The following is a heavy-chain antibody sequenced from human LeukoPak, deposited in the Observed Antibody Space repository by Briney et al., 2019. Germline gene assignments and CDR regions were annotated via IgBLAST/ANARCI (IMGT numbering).Heavy chain of an antibody. D-gene: IGHD4-17*01. CDR1: GFTVSSNY. J-gene: IGHJ4*02. CDR2: IYSGGST. CDR3: ARGEGYGDYFDY. V-gene: IGHV3-53*01. Sequence: GGSLRLSCAASGFTVSSNYMNWVRQAPGKGLEWVSVIYSGGSTYYADSVRGRFTVSRDNSKNTLYLQMNSLRAEDTAVYYCARGEGYGDYFDYWGQGTLVTVSS.